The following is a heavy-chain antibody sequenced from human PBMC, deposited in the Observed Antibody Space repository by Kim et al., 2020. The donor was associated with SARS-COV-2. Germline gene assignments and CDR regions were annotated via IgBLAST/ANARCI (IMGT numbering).Heavy chain of an antibody. D-gene: IGHD3-10*01. CDR1: SFSFSSFG. CDR2: ISSDGGTK. V-gene: IGHV3-30*18. Sequence: GGSLRHSCAASSFSFSSFGMHWVRQAPGKGLEWVAVISSDGGTKFYEDSVKGRFTVSRDNSKRTLYLQMSSLRHEDTAVYYCAKRYRGVVWGQLDPWGQG. CDR3: AKRYRGVVWGQLDP. J-gene: IGHJ5*02.